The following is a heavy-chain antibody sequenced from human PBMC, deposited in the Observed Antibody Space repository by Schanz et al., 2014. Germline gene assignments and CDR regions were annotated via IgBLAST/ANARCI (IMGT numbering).Heavy chain of an antibody. Sequence: QVQLLQSGAEVKKPGASMKVSCKASGGTFSSFGINWVRQAPGQGLEWMGRIIPSLGLAKYEQKFQDKVTITADTSTTTAYMELSGLRSEDTAVYYCARDRLECGAECYSVEVFEIWGQGTLVTVSS. J-gene: IGHJ4*02. CDR3: ARDRLECGAECYSVEVFEI. V-gene: IGHV1-69*09. CDR2: IIPSLGLA. CDR1: GGTFSSFG. D-gene: IGHD2-21*01.